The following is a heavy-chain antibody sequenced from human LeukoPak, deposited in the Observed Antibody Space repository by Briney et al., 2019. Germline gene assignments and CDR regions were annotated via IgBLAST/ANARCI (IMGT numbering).Heavy chain of an antibody. CDR3: ARDGYDIDYFDY. CDR1: GLTFSSYW. CDR2: IKQDGSEK. Sequence: PGGSLRLSCAASGLTFSSYWMSWVRQAPGKGLEWVANIKQDGSEKYYVDSVKGRFTISRDNAKNSLYLQMNSLRAEDTAVYYCARDGYDIDYFDYWGQGTLVTVSS. D-gene: IGHD3-9*01. V-gene: IGHV3-7*01. J-gene: IGHJ4*02.